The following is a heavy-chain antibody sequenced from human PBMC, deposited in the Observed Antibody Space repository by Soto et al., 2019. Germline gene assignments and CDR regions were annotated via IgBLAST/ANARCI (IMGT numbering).Heavy chain of an antibody. Sequence: SLRLSFAASGFTFDDYSMDWVRQAPGKGLEWVSGISWNSGSIGYADSVKGRFTISRANAKNSLYLQMNSLRAEDADLYYCAKDMVAVAGKAHFECWRKGTLIIV. J-gene: IGHJ4*02. CDR3: AKDMVAVAGKAHFEC. D-gene: IGHD6-19*01. CDR1: GFTFDDYS. V-gene: IGHV3-9*01. CDR2: ISWNSGSI.